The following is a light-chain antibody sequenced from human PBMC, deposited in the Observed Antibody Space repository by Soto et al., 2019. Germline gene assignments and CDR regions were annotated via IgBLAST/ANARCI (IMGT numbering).Light chain of an antibody. CDR3: QQSYNTPRT. J-gene: IGKJ1*01. Sequence: DIQMTQSPSSLSASVGDRVTITCRASQSVSSHLNWFQQKPGKAPKLLIYDASSLQSGVPSRFGGSGSGTDFTLTISSLQPEDFATYYCQQSYNTPRTFGQGTTGDIK. CDR1: QSVSSH. V-gene: IGKV1-39*01. CDR2: DAS.